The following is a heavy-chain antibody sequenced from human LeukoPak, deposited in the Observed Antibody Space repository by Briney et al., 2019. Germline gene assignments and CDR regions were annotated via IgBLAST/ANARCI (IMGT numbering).Heavy chain of an antibody. V-gene: IGHV3-74*01. CDR1: GFTFSSYW. CDR3: ARDLRTPSDTNIAIDY. Sequence: PGGSLRLSCAASGFTFSSYWMSWVRQAPGKGLEWVSRINSDGRSASYADSVKGRFTISRDNAKNTLYLQMNSLRAEDTAVYYCARDLRTPSDTNIAIDYWGQGTLVTVSS. D-gene: IGHD4-23*01. CDR2: INSDGRSA. J-gene: IGHJ4*02.